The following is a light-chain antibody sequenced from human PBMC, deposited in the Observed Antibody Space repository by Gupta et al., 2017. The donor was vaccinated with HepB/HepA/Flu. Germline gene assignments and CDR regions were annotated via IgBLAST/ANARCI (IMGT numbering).Light chain of an antibody. CDR1: SGSVSTNNY. Sequence: QTVVTQEPSFSVSPGGTVTLTCGLTSGSVSTNNYPNWYQQTPGQAPRTLIYNANSRSAVVPDRFSGSIRGNTAALTITGAQADDESDYYCALDMPSGDVLFGGGTKLTVL. V-gene: IGLV8-61*01. J-gene: IGLJ3*02. CDR2: NAN. CDR3: ALDMPSGDVL.